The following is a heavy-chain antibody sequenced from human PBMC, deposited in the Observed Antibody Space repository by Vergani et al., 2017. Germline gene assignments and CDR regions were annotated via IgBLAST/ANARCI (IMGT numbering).Heavy chain of an antibody. D-gene: IGHD2-2*02. V-gene: IGHV4-34*01. J-gene: IGHJ3*02. Sequence: QVQLQQWGAGLLKPSETLSLTYAVYGGSFSGYYWSWIRQPPGKGLEWIGEINHSGSTNYNPSLKSRVTISVDTSKNQFSLKLSSVTAADTAVYYCARGRYCSSTSCYKDAFDIWGQGTMVTVSS. CDR3: ARGRYCSSTSCYKDAFDI. CDR1: GGSFSGYY. CDR2: INHSGST.